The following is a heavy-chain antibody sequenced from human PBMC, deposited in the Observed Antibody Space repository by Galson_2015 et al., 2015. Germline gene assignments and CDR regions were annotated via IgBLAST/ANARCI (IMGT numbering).Heavy chain of an antibody. CDR1: GYTLTSYT. V-gene: IGHV7-4-1*02. D-gene: IGHD2-2*01. Sequence: SVKVSCKASGYTLTSYTMNWVRQAPGQGLEWIGWINTHTGTPTYAPGFTGQFVFSLDTSVSTAYLQISSLKAEDTAVYYCARAGGYCFSTTCYGLDYWGRGTLVTVSS. CDR3: ARAGGYCFSTTCYGLDY. J-gene: IGHJ4*02. CDR2: INTHTGTP.